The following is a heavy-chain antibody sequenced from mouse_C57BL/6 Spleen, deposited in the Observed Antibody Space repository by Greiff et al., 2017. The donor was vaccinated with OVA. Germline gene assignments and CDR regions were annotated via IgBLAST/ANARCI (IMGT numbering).Heavy chain of an antibody. Sequence: QVQLKQPGTELVKPGASVKLSCKASGYTFTSYWMHWVKQRPGQGLEWIGNINPSNGGTNYNEKFKSKATLTVDKSSSTAYMQLSSLTSEDSAVYYCARGLYGSSPLYAMDYWGQGTSVTVSS. J-gene: IGHJ4*01. V-gene: IGHV1-53*01. CDR2: INPSNGGT. D-gene: IGHD1-1*01. CDR3: ARGLYGSSPLYAMDY. CDR1: GYTFTSYW.